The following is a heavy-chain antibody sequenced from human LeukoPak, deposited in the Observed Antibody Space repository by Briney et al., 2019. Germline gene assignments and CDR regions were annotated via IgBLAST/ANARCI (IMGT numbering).Heavy chain of an antibody. D-gene: IGHD2-15*01. J-gene: IGHJ4*02. V-gene: IGHV1-24*01. CDR1: GYTLTELS. Sequence: ASVKVSCKVSGYTLTELSMHWVRQAPGKGLEWMGGFDPEDGETIYAQKFQGRVTMTEDTSTDTAYMELSSLRSEDTAVYYCARDDCSGGSCYLFPQRSAFDYWGQGTLVTVSS. CDR3: ARDDCSGGSCYLFPQRSAFDY. CDR2: FDPEDGET.